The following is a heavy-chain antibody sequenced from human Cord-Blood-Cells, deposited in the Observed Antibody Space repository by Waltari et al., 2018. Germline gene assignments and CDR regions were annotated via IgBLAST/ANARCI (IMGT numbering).Heavy chain of an antibody. D-gene: IGHD7-27*01. J-gene: IGHJ3*02. Sequence: QVQLQESGPGLVKPSETLSLTCTVSGGYISSYYWSWIRQPPGKGLEWIGYIYYSGSTNYNPSLKSRVTISVDTSKNQFSLKLSSVTAADTAVYYCARDNHHKAANWGLGAFDIWGQGTMVTVSS. CDR3: ARDNHHKAANWGLGAFDI. CDR1: GGYISSYY. CDR2: IYYSGST. V-gene: IGHV4-59*01.